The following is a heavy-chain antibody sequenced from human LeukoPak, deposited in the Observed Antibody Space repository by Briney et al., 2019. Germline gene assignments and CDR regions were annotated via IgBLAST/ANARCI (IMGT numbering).Heavy chain of an antibody. V-gene: IGHV3-48*03. J-gene: IGHJ6*02. D-gene: IGHD4-17*01. CDR1: GFTFSSYE. CDR2: FSSSGSTI. CDR3: ARARLDYGDYYYYYGMDV. Sequence: GALRLSCAASGFTFSSYEMNWVRQAPGKRVEWVPYFSSSGSTIYYAVSVKGPFTISRDNAKNSLYLQMNSLRAEDTAVYYCARARLDYGDYYYYYGMDVWGQGTTVTVSS.